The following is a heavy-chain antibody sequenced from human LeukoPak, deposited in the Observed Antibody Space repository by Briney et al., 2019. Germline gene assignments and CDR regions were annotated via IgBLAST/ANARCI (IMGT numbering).Heavy chain of an antibody. Sequence: GGSLRLSCAASGNYWMHWVRQAPGKGLVWVSHINSDGSWTSYADSVKGRFTISKDNAKNTVYLQMNSLRAEDTAVYYCVSFYKTYWGRGTLVTVSS. J-gene: IGHJ4*02. CDR3: VSFYKTY. CDR2: INSDGSWT. D-gene: IGHD2/OR15-2a*01. V-gene: IGHV3-74*01. CDR1: GNYW.